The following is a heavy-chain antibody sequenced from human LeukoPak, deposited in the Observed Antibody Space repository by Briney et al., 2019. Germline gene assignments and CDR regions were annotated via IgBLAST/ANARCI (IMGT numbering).Heavy chain of an antibody. J-gene: IGHJ4*02. D-gene: IGHD5-18*01. V-gene: IGHV4-39*01. CDR3: AQQRGFSYGSRDF. Sequence: SETLSLTCTVSGSSISSSSYYWRWIRQPPGKGLEWIGSIYYSGSTYYNPSLRGRVTISVHTSNNQFSLKLTSMTPADTAVYYCAQQRGFSYGSRDFWGQGTLVTVSS. CDR1: GSSISSSSYY. CDR2: IYYSGST.